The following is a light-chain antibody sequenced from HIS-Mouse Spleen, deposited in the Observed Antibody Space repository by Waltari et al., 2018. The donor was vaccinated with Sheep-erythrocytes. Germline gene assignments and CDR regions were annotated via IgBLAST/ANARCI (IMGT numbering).Light chain of an antibody. CDR3: QQRSNWYT. J-gene: IGKJ2*01. V-gene: IGKV1-5*03. CDR2: KES. Sequence: DIQMTQSPSTLSASVGDRVTITCRASQSISSWLAWYQQKPGKAPKLLIYKESSLESGVPSRFSGSGSGTEFTLTISSLQPDDFAVYYCQQRSNWYTFGQGTKLEIK. CDR1: QSISSW.